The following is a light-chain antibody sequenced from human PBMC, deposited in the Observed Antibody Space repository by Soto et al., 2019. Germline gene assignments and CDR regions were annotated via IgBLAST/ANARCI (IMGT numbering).Light chain of an antibody. CDR1: QILSSSS. Sequence: EIVLTQSPGTLSLSPGERATLSCRASQILSSSSLAWYQQKPDQAPRLLIYDASSGATGIPDKLSGSGSGTVFTLTISRLEPEDFAVYHCQQYDPSPTVGQGTMVDIK. J-gene: IGKJ1*01. V-gene: IGKV3-20*01. CDR2: DAS. CDR3: QQYDPSPT.